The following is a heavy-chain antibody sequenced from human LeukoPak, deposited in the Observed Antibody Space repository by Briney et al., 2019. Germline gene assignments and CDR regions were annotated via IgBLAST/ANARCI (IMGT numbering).Heavy chain of an antibody. CDR3: ASGEYSSSSDAFDI. V-gene: IGHV4-30-2*01. D-gene: IGHD6-6*01. Sequence: SETLSLTCTVSGGSISSGGYYWSWIRQPPGKGLEWIGYIYHSGSTYYNPSLKSRVTISVDRSKNQFSLKLSSVTAADTAVYYCASGEYSSSSDAFDIWGQGTMVTVSS. CDR2: IYHSGST. CDR1: GGSISSGGYY. J-gene: IGHJ3*02.